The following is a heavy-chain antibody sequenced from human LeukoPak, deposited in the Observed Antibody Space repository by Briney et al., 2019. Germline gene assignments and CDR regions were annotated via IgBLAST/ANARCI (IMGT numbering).Heavy chain of an antibody. CDR1: GFTFSSYA. CDR2: ISGSGGST. D-gene: IGHD6-19*01. J-gene: IGHJ6*02. Sequence: GGSLRLSCAASGFTFSSYAMSWVRQTPGKGLEWVSAISGSGGSTYYADSVKGRFTISRDNSKNTLFLQMDSLRAEDTAPYYCARDPRPGYSSGWYPRYYYYGMDVWGQGTTVTVSS. CDR3: ARDPRPGYSSGWYPRYYYYGMDV. V-gene: IGHV3-23*01.